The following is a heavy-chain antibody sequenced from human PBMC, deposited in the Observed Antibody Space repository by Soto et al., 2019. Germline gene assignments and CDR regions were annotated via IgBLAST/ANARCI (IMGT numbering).Heavy chain of an antibody. CDR2: ISGSGGST. CDR1: GFTFSSYA. J-gene: IGHJ4*02. Sequence: GGSLRLSCAASGFTFSSYAMSWVRQAPGKGLEWVSAISGSGGSTYYADSVKGRFTISRDNSKNTLYLQMNSLRAEDTAVYYCAKVRRELLWFGELSSDFDYWGQGTLVTVSS. V-gene: IGHV3-23*01. CDR3: AKVRRELLWFGELSSDFDY. D-gene: IGHD3-10*01.